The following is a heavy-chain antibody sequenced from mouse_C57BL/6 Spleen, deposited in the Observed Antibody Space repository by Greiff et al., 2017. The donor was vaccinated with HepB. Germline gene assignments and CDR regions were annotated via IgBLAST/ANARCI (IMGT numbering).Heavy chain of an antibody. Sequence: VQLQQSGPELVKPGASVKIPCKASGYTFTDYNMDWVKQSHGKSLEWIGDINPNNGGTIYNQKFKGKATLTVDKSSSTAYMEFRSLTSEDTAVYYCARGHYYGSSYAMDYWGQGTSVTVSS. J-gene: IGHJ4*01. CDR2: INPNNGGT. CDR1: GYTFTDYN. D-gene: IGHD1-1*01. CDR3: ARGHYYGSSYAMDY. V-gene: IGHV1-18*01.